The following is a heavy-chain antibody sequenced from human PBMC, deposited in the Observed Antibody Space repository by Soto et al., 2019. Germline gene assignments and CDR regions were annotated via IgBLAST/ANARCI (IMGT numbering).Heavy chain of an antibody. Sequence: QVQLQESGPGLVKPSQTLSLTCTVSGGSISSAAYYWSWIRQHPGKGLEWIGYISHSGSTYSTPSLKSRVIISADTSKNQFSLNLTSVTAADTAVYYCAREYTYGSNFFDCWGQGARVTVSS. CDR1: GGSISSAAYY. D-gene: IGHD5-18*01. V-gene: IGHV4-31*03. CDR3: AREYTYGSNFFDC. J-gene: IGHJ4*02. CDR2: ISHSGST.